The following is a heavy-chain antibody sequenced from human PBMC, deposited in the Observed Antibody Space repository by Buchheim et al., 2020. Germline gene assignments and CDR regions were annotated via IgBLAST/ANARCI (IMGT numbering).Heavy chain of an antibody. CDR3: ARGGGIAARGLYYYYGMDV. J-gene: IGHJ6*02. CDR1: GFTFSSYW. V-gene: IGHV3-74*01. Sequence: EVQLVESGGGLVQPGGSLRLSCAASGFTFSSYWMHWVRQAPGKGLVWVSRINSDGSSTSYADSVKGRFTISRDNAKNTRYLQMNSLRAEDTAVYYCARGGGIAARGLYYYYGMDVWGQGTT. CDR2: INSDGSST. D-gene: IGHD6-6*01.